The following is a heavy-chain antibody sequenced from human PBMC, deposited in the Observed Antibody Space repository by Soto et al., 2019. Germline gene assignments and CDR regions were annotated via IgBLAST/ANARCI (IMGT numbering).Heavy chain of an antibody. V-gene: IGHV3-30-3*01. CDR3: ARGRSVSNHDDVEY. D-gene: IGHD3-3*01. CDR2: MSYDGSSK. J-gene: IGHJ4*02. Sequence: QVQLVESGGGVVQPGRSLRLSCAASGFTLSSYSMHWVRQAPGKGLDWVAAMSYDGSSKYFADSVKGRFTISRDNSKNTLSLQMNSLGAEDSAVYYCARGRSVSNHDDVEYWGPRTLVTVSS. CDR1: GFTLSSYS.